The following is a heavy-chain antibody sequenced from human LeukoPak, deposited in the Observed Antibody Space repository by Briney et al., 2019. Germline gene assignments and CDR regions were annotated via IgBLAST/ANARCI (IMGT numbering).Heavy chain of an antibody. CDR1: VGSISSSSYY. J-gene: IGHJ5*01. V-gene: IGHV4-39*01. Sequence: PSETLSLTCTVSVGSISSSSYYWGWIRQPPGKGLEWIGSVYYSGSTYYNPSLKSRVTLSVDTSKNQFSLKLTSVTAADTAVYYCARGIYYSEISSHYRPVAADSWGQGTPVTVSS. CDR2: VYYSGST. D-gene: IGHD3-22*01. CDR3: ARGIYYSEISSHYRPVAADS.